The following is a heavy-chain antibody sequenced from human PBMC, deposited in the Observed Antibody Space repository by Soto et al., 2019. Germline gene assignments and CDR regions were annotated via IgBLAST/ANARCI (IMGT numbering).Heavy chain of an antibody. J-gene: IGHJ3*02. D-gene: IGHD1-1*01. CDR2: ISSSSSYI. V-gene: IGHV3-21*01. Sequence: SLILSCAASGFTFSSYSMNWVRQAPGKGLEWVSSISSSSSYIYYADSVKGRFTISRDNAKNSLYLQMNSLRAEDTAVYYCARLEPHRLSAFDIWGQGTMVT. CDR1: GFTFSSYS. CDR3: ARLEPHRLSAFDI.